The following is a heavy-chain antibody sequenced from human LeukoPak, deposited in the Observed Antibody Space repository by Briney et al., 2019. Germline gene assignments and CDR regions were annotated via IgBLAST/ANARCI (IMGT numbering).Heavy chain of an antibody. Sequence: SETLSLTCTVSGGSTSTSNFYWGWIRLPPGKGLEWIGSIYYSGSTSYNPSLKSRVTISVDTSKNQFSLRLSFVTAADTAVYYCARHASYSRVFYKYYGMDGWPHVTKVTVSS. V-gene: IGHV4-39*01. CDR1: GGSTSTSNFY. J-gene: IGHJ6*02. CDR2: IYYSGST. CDR3: ARHASYSRVFYKYYGMDG. D-gene: IGHD3-22*01.